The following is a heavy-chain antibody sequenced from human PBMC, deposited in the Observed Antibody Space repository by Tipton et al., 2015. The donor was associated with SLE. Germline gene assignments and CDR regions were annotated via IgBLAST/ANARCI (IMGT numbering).Heavy chain of an antibody. CDR1: GFTVSSNY. CDR3: AREGXRTGRRTGAFDI. J-gene: IGHJ3*02. V-gene: IGHV3-66*01. Sequence: SLRLSCAASGFTVSSNYMXXXRQAXGKGLEWVSVXXXGGSTYYADSVKGRFTISRDNSKNTLYLQMNSLRAEDTAVYYCAREGXRTGRRTGAFDIWGQGTMXXVSS. D-gene: IGHD1-1*01. CDR2: XXXGGST.